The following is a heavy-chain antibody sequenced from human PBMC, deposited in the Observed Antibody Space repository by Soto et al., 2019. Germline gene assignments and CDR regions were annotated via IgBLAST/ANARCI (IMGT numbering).Heavy chain of an antibody. V-gene: IGHV3-30-3*01. CDR2: ISYDGSNK. CDR3: ARGGTSGSSVLPFDY. D-gene: IGHD1-26*01. J-gene: IGHJ4*02. Sequence: GGSLRLSCAASGFTFSSYAMHWVRQAPGKGLEWVAVISYDGSNKYYADSVKGRFTISRDNSKNTLYLQMNSLRAEDTAVYYYARGGTSGSSVLPFDYWGQGTLVTVSS. CDR1: GFTFSSYA.